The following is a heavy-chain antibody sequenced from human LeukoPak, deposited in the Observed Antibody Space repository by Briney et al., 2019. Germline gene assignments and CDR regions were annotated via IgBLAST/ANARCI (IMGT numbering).Heavy chain of an antibody. V-gene: IGHV4-34*01. CDR2: INHSGST. CDR3: ARQGRTYYYYMDV. J-gene: IGHJ6*03. CDR1: GGSFSGYY. Sequence: PSETLSLIYAVYGGSFSGYYWSWIRQPPGKGLEWIGEINHSGSTNYNPSLKSRVTISVDTSKNQFSLKLSSVTVADTAVYYCARQGRTYYYYMDVWGKGTTVTISS.